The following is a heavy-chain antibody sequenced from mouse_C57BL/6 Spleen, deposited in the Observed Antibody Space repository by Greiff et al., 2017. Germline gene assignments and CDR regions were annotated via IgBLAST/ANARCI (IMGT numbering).Heavy chain of an antibody. CDR1: GYTFTEYT. CDR2: FYPGSGSI. CDR3: ARDENCYYGSSHYWYFDV. V-gene: IGHV1-62-2*01. J-gene: IGHJ1*03. D-gene: IGHD1-1*01. Sequence: VQLQQSGAELVKPGASVKLSCKASGYTFTEYTIHWVKQRSGQGLEWIGWFYPGSGSIKYNEKFKDKATLTADKSSSTVYMERSRLTSEDSAVYFCARDENCYYGSSHYWYFDVWGTGTTVTVSS.